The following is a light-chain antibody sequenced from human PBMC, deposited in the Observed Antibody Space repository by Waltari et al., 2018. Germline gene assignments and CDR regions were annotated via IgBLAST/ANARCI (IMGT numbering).Light chain of an antibody. CDR1: NDDIGAYNY. CDR2: DVS. Sequence: QSALTQPASVSGSPGQSITISCTGTNDDIGAYNYVSWYQLHPRPAPKLIIYDVSKRPSGVSDRFSGSKSANTASLTISDLQAEDDNDYYCSSYTTGRTVVIFGGGTKLTVL. V-gene: IGLV2-14*03. CDR3: SSYTTGRTVVI. J-gene: IGLJ2*01.